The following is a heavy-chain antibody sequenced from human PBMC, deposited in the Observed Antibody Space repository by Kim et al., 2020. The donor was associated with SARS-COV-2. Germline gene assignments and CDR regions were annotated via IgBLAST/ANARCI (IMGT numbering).Heavy chain of an antibody. J-gene: IGHJ4*02. Sequence: GGSLRLSCAASGFIFSNYWMGWVRQAPGKGLEWVANRNQDGGEKYYVDSVKGRFTLSRDNAKNSLYLQMNSLRAEDTAVYYCARGHYYGSWGQGTLVTVSS. CDR1: GFIFSNYW. CDR2: RNQDGGEK. CDR3: ARGHYYGS. V-gene: IGHV3-7*04.